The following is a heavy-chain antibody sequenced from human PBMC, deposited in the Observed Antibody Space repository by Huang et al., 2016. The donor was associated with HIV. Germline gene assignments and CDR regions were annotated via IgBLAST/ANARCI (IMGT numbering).Heavy chain of an antibody. V-gene: IGHV5-51*01. J-gene: IGHJ6*03. CDR2: IFPGDSDT. Sequence: EVQLVQSGAAVKEPGESLKISCKGSGYSFTTYWIGWVRQMPGKGLEGMGIIFPGDSDTTYSPSFQGQVTMSADKSISTVYLQWSSLKASDTAIYFCVRHKNSYYMDVWGKGTTVTVSS. CDR3: VRHKNSYYMDV. CDR1: GYSFTTYW.